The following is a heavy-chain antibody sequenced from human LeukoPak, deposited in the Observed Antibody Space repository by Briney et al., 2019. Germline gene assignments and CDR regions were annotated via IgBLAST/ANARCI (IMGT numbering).Heavy chain of an antibody. CDR2: TYTSGST. Sequence: SETLSLTCSVSGGSISSYYWGWIRQPAGKGLEWIGRTYTSGSTNYNPSLKSRVTMSVDTSKNQFSLKLSSVTAADTAVYYCARSTGTLDYDFWSGYQHYYYYGMDVWGQGTTVTVSS. V-gene: IGHV4-4*07. CDR1: GGSISSYY. J-gene: IGHJ6*02. CDR3: ARSTGTLDYDFWSGYQHYYYYGMDV. D-gene: IGHD3-3*01.